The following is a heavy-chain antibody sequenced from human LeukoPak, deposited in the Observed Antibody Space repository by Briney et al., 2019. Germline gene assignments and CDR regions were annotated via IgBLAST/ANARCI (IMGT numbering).Heavy chain of an antibody. V-gene: IGHV1-18*01. CDR2: ISAYNGNT. CDR1: GYTFTSYG. CDR3: ARDLGTRGWYNWFDP. J-gene: IGHJ5*02. Sequence: EASVKVSCKASGYTFTSYGISWVRQAPGQGLEWMGWISAYNGNTNYAQKLQGRVTMTTDTSTSTAYMELRSLRSDDTAVYYCARDLGTRGWYNWFDPWGQGTLVTVSS. D-gene: IGHD6-19*01.